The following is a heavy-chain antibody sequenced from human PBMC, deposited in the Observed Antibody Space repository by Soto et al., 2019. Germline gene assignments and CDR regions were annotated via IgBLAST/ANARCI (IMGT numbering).Heavy chain of an antibody. V-gene: IGHV1-2*04. J-gene: IGHJ4*02. CDR3: ARDRGTFGHNPPDY. D-gene: IGHD3-10*01. CDR1: GYTFTGYS. CDR2: INPNSGGT. Sequence: QVQLVQSGAEVKKPGASVKVTCKASGYTFTGYSMHWVRQAPGQGLEWMGWINPNSGGTNYAQKFQGWVTMTRDTSISTAYMEVSRLKSDDTAVYYCARDRGTFGHNPPDYWGQGTLVTVSS.